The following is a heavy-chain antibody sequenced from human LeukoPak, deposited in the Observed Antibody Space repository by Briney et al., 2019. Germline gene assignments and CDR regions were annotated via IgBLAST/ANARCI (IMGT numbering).Heavy chain of an antibody. CDR2: ISSSSSYI. V-gene: IGHV3-21*01. D-gene: IGHD3-10*01. CDR1: GFTFSSYS. J-gene: IGHJ6*02. CDR3: ARVKSNELLWFGELLSAYYYYGMDV. Sequence: GGSLRLSCAASGFTFSSYSMNWVRQAPGKGLEWVSSISSSSSYIYYADSVKGRFTISRDNAKNSLYLQMNSLRAEDTAVYYCARVKSNELLWFGELLSAYYYYGMDVWGQGTTVTVSS.